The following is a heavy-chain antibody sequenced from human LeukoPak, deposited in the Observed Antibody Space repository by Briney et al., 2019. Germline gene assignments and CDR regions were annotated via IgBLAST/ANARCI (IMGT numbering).Heavy chain of an antibody. Sequence: GASVKVSCKASGYTFSSYGITWVRQAPGQGLDWMGWISADNGNTNYAQKLQGRVTMTTDTSTSTAYMELRSLRSDDTAVYYCARGHYFYSYINWGQGTLVTVSS. CDR3: ARGHYFYSYIN. D-gene: IGHD3-22*01. CDR1: GYTFSSYG. J-gene: IGHJ4*02. V-gene: IGHV1-18*01. CDR2: ISADNGNT.